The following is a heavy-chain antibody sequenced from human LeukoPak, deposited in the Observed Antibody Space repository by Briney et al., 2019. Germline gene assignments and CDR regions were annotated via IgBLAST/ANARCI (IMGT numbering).Heavy chain of an antibody. Sequence: GGSLRLSCAASGFTFSSYSMNWVLQAPGKGLQWVSSTSSSSSYIYYADSVKGRFTISRDNAKNSLYLQMNSLRAEDTAVYYCEAGKCIRYFDFPGGFDYWGQGTLVTVSS. CDR3: EAGKCIRYFDFPGGFDY. J-gene: IGHJ4*02. D-gene: IGHD3-9*01. CDR2: TSSSSSYI. CDR1: GFTFSSYS. V-gene: IGHV3-21*01.